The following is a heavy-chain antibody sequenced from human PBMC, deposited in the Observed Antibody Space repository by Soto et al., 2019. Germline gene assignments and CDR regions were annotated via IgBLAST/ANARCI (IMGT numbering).Heavy chain of an antibody. CDR3: ARLTVVGRVGDC. Sequence: QLQVQESGPGLVKPSETLSLTCSVSGGSISSSPYYWGWIRQPPGKGLEWIARISFSGNTDYNPPPKSRVTISADTSKNQFSLTLSSVTAADTAVYYCARLTVVGRVGDCWGQGTLVTVSS. J-gene: IGHJ4*02. CDR1: GGSISSSPYY. D-gene: IGHD6-19*01. CDR2: ISFSGNT. V-gene: IGHV4-39*01.